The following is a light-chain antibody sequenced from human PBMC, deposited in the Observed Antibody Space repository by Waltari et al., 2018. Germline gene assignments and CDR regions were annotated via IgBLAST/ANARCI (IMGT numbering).Light chain of an antibody. CDR2: DNY. CDR1: SSNIGAGSD. Sequence: QSVLTQPPSVSGAPGQRVTISCTGSSSNIGAGSDVHWYQHLPRTAPKLLIYDNYNRPSGVADRFSASKSGTSASLAITGLQAEDEADCYCQSYDSLSDSYVFGTGTKVTVL. V-gene: IGLV1-40*01. J-gene: IGLJ1*01. CDR3: QSYDSLSDSYV.